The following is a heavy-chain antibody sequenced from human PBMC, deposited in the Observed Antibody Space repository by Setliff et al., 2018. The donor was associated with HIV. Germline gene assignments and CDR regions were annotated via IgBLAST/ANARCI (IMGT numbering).Heavy chain of an antibody. V-gene: IGHV1-69*04. CDR2: IIPILGVA. J-gene: IGHJ4*02. D-gene: IGHD3-22*01. Sequence: SVKVSCKASGGTFSSYAINWVRQAPGQGLDWMGRIIPILGVANYAQRFQGKVTINADESTTTAYMELSRLRSDDTAVYYCARDYYDSSGYIFFPGLPDYWGQGTLVTVSS. CDR1: GGTFSSYA. CDR3: ARDYYDSSGYIFFPGLPDY.